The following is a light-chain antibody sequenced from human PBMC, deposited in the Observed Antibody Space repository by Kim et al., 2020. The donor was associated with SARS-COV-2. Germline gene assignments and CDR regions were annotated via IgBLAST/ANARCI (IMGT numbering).Light chain of an antibody. CDR2: DAS. CDR1: QSINTW. V-gene: IGKV1-5*01. Sequence: DIQMTQSPSTLSASVGDRVTITCRASQSINTWLAWYQQKPGKAPKVLIYDASSLETGVPSRFSGSGSGTEFTLIITSLQPDDFATYFCQQYNNYPLTFGGGTKVDIK. CDR3: QQYNNYPLT. J-gene: IGKJ4*01.